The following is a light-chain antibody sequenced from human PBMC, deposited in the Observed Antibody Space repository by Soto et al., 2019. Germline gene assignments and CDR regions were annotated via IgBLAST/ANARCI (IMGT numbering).Light chain of an antibody. CDR3: LQSYIYPLT. Sequence: AIQLTQSPASLSASVGDTVTIACRASQGIRNDLGWYQQKPGQAPKLLIYTTSSLHSGVPSRFSGSGSQRDFTLTLSGLQPEDFATYYCLQSYIYPLTFGGGTKVEI. J-gene: IGKJ4*01. CDR2: TTS. V-gene: IGKV1-6*01. CDR1: QGIRND.